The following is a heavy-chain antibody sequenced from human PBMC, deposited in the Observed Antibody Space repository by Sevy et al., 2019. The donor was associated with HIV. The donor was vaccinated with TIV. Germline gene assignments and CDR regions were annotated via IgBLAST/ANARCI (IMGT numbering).Heavy chain of an antibody. V-gene: IGHV4-34*01. D-gene: IGHD2-15*01. CDR3: ARGPLFSPEYCSGGTCPTIDY. J-gene: IGHJ4*02. Sequence: SETLTLTCAVSGVSFSDYYWAWIRQPPGKGLEWIGEVSQSGSANYNPSLRSRVIISLDTSNNHFSLKWTSVTAADTAAYYCARGPLFSPEYCSGGTCPTIDYWSQGTLVTVSS. CDR1: GVSFSDYY. CDR2: VSQSGSA.